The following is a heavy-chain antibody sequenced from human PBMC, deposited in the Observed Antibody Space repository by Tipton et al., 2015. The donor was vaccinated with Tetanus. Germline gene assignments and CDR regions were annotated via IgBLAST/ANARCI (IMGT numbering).Heavy chain of an antibody. D-gene: IGHD6-13*01. CDR1: GGSISSYY. CDR2: IYYSGST. V-gene: IGHV4-59*01. Sequence: TLSLTCTVSGGSISSYYWSWIRQPPGKGLEWIGYIYYSGSTNYNPSLKSRVTISVDTSKNQFSLKLSSVTAADPAVYYCARDLGIAAAAGFNWFDPWGQGTLVTVS. CDR3: ARDLGIAAAAGFNWFDP. J-gene: IGHJ5*02.